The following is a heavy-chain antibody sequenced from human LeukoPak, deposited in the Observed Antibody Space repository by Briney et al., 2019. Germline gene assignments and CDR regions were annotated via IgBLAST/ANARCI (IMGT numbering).Heavy chain of an antibody. CDR3: ARGQWLPVFDF. Sequence: SETLSLTCTVSGGSISSGSYYWSWIRQPAGKGLEWVGRIYTNGSTNYNPALKSRVTISVDTSKNQFSLKLSSVTAADTAVYYCARGQWLPVFDFWGQGTLVTVSS. J-gene: IGHJ4*02. V-gene: IGHV4-61*02. CDR1: GGSISSGSYY. D-gene: IGHD3-22*01. CDR2: IYTNGST.